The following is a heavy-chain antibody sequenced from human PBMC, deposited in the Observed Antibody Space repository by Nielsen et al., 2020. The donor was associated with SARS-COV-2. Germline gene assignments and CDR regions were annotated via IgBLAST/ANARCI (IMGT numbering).Heavy chain of an antibody. CDR1: GDSVSSRDW. Sequence: SETLSLTCAVSGDSVSSRDWWTWVRQSPGKGLEWIGEVSHSGNSKYNPSLKSRVTLSMDKSKNQFSLRLTSVSAADTAVYFCARGDLVVVPSPLLGLGPIFYYFYPDVWGKWTTVIVSS. CDR3: ARGDLVVVPSPLLGLGPIFYYFYPDV. V-gene: IGHV4-4*02. CDR2: VSHSGNS. J-gene: IGHJ6*03. D-gene: IGHD2-2*02.